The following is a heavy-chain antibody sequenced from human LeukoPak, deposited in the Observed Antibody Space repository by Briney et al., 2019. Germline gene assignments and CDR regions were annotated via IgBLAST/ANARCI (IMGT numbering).Heavy chain of an antibody. CDR1: GGSFSGYY. V-gene: IGHV4-34*01. J-gene: IGHJ3*02. CDR3: ARGSAFDI. CDR2: INHSGST. Sequence: LETLSLTCAVYGGSFSGYYWSWIRQPPGKGLEWIGEINHSGSTNYNPSLKSRVTISVDTSKNQFSLKLNSVTPEDTAVYYCARGSAFDIWGQGTLVTVSS.